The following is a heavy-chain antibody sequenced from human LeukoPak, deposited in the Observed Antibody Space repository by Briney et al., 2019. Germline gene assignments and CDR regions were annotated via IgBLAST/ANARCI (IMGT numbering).Heavy chain of an antibody. D-gene: IGHD3-16*01. CDR2: INPNSGGT. J-gene: IGHJ4*02. Sequence: ASVKVSCKSSGYSFTGYYMHWVRQAPGQGPEWMALINPNSGGTNSAQKFQGRVTMTRDTSISTAYMELSSLTSDDTAIYYCARGVALGGSGSGFDYWGQGTLVTVSS. V-gene: IGHV1-2*02. CDR3: ARGVALGGSGSGFDY. CDR1: GYSFTGYY.